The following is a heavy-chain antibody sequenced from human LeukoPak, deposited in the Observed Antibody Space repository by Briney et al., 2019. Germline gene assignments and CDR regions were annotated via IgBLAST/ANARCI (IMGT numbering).Heavy chain of an antibody. CDR2: ISSSSANK. J-gene: IGHJ6*03. CDR3: ARVFGAIMYAYMDV. V-gene: IGHV3-48*04. Sequence: PGGSLRLSCAASGFTLSSYWMSWVRQAPGKGLEWFSYISSSSANKEYSDSVKGRFSISRDNAKSSLYLQINNLRAEDTAVYYCARVFGAIMYAYMDVWGKGTTVTVSS. CDR1: GFTLSSYW. D-gene: IGHD3-3*01.